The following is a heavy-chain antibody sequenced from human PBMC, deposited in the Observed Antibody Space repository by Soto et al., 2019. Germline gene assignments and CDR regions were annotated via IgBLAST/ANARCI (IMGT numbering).Heavy chain of an antibody. J-gene: IGHJ4*02. D-gene: IGHD6-19*01. CDR1: GYTFTSYG. CDR2: ISAYNGNT. CDR3: ARVLVRYSSGWYGYFDY. Sequence: GASVKVSCKASGYTFTSYGISWVRQAPGQGLEWMGWISAYNGNTNYAQKLQGRVTMTTDTSTSTAYMELRSLRSDDTAVYYCARVLVRYSSGWYGYFDYWGQGTLVTVSS. V-gene: IGHV1-18*01.